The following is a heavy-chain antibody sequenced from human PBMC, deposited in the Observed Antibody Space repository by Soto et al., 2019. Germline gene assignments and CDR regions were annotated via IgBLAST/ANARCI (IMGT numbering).Heavy chain of an antibody. CDR1: GGSISRGGYY. CDR3: ARDRGVPAATKLLYYYYGMDV. V-gene: IGHV4-31*03. CDR2: IYYSGST. D-gene: IGHD2-2*01. Sequence: SETLSLTCTVSGGSISRGGYYWSWIRQHPGKGLEWIGYIYYSGSTYYNPSLKSRVTISVDTSKNQFSLKLSSVTAADTAVYYCARDRGVPAATKLLYYYYGMDVWGQGTTVTVSS. J-gene: IGHJ6*02.